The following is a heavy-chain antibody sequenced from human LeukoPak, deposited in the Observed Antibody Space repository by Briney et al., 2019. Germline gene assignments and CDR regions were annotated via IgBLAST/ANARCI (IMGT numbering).Heavy chain of an antibody. J-gene: IGHJ6*03. CDR3: ARGRQEISMIVVVMTAVSYYLDV. Sequence: SETLSLTCAVYGGSFSGYYWTWIRQSPGKGLEWIGEINPSGSTYYSPSLKSRLTISRDTSKNQFSLRLSSVTAAYTAVYYCARGRQEISMIVVVMTAVSYYLDVWGKGTTVTVS. CDR2: INPSGST. CDR1: GGSFSGYY. V-gene: IGHV4-34*01. D-gene: IGHD3-22*01.